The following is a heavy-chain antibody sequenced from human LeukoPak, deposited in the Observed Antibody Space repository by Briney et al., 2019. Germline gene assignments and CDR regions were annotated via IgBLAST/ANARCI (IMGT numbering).Heavy chain of an antibody. Sequence: ASVKVSCKASGYTFTGYYMHWVRQAPGQGREWMGWINPNSGGTNYAQKFQGRVTMTRDTSISTAYMELSRLRSDDTAVYYCARARPMTTVTTGKVFDPWGQGTLVTVSS. CDR1: GYTFTGYY. J-gene: IGHJ5*02. V-gene: IGHV1-2*02. CDR2: INPNSGGT. D-gene: IGHD4-17*01. CDR3: ARARPMTTVTTGKVFDP.